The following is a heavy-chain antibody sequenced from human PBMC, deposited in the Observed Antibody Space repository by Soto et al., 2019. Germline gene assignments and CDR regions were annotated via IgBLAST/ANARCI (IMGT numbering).Heavy chain of an antibody. CDR1: GDSISSYY. Sequence: PSETLSLTCTVSGDSISSYYWSWIRQPPGKGLEWIGYISYSGSTNYNPSLQSRVTISVDTSKNQFSLKLSSVTAADTAVYYCARDNWNPRVTSYGLDVWGQGTTVTVCS. D-gene: IGHD1-20*01. V-gene: IGHV4-59*01. J-gene: IGHJ6*02. CDR2: ISYSGST. CDR3: ARDNWNPRVTSYGLDV.